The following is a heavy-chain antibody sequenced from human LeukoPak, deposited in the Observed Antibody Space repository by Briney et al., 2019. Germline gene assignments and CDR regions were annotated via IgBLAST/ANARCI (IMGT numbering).Heavy chain of an antibody. V-gene: IGHV3-7*01. CDR1: GFTFSSYW. D-gene: IGHD3-22*01. CDR3: ARGSYYYDSSGYYYFDY. Sequence: GGSLRLSCAASGFTFSSYWMSWVRQAPGKGLEWVANIKQDGREKYYVDSVKGRFTISRDNAKNSLYLQMNSLRAEDTAVYYCARGSYYYDSSGYYYFDYWGQGTLVTVSS. CDR2: IKQDGREK. J-gene: IGHJ4*02.